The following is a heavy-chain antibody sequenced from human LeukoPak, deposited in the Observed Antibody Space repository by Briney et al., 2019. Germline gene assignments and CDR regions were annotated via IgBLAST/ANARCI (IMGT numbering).Heavy chain of an antibody. CDR1: GYSFTSYW. D-gene: IGHD6-25*01. Sequence: GESLKISCKGSGYSFTSYWIGWVRQTPGKGLEWVGIIYPGDSDTRYSPSFQGQVTISADKSISTAYLQWSTLKASDTGMYFCARKRAAANTEVDYWGQGTLVTVSS. J-gene: IGHJ4*02. CDR2: IYPGDSDT. V-gene: IGHV5-51*01. CDR3: ARKRAAANTEVDY.